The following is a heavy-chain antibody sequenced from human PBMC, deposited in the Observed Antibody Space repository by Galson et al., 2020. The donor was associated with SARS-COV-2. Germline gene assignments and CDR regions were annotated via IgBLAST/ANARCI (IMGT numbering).Heavy chain of an antibody. CDR2: ITGSGGVT. CDR1: GFPFGSYA. V-gene: IGHV3-23*01. J-gene: IGHJ4*02. Sequence: GESLKISCVASGFPFGSYAMSWIRQAPGKGLEWVSGITGSGGVTYYAESLRGRFDVYRDNSINTVYLEMNDLRADDTALYYCARDLRGGDYWGPGTLLTVFS. CDR3: ARDLRGGDY.